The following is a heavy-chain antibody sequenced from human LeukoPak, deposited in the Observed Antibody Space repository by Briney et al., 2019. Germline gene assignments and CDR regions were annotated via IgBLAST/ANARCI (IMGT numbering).Heavy chain of an antibody. CDR2: ISGSGGGT. CDR1: GFTFSSYA. Sequence: PGGSLRLSCAASGFTFSSYAMSWVRQAPGKGLEWVSAISGSGGGTYYADSVKGRFTISRDNSKNTLYLQMNSLRAEDTAVYYCAKLRCSSTSCWDDAFDIWGQGTMVTVSS. D-gene: IGHD2-2*01. V-gene: IGHV3-23*01. J-gene: IGHJ3*02. CDR3: AKLRCSSTSCWDDAFDI.